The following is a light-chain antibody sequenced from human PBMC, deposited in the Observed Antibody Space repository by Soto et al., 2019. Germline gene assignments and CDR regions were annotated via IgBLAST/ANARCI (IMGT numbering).Light chain of an antibody. CDR1: ESVGSSR. J-gene: IGKJ1*01. CDR2: GDS. V-gene: IGKV3-20*01. CDR3: QQYGRSPPT. Sequence: EIVLTQSPGTLSLSPGEIATLFFSASESVGSSRLAWYQQNPGQAPKLLMYGDSNRAAGIPDRFSGSGSGTDFTLSISRLEPEDFAVYYCQQYGRSPPTFGQGTKVDI.